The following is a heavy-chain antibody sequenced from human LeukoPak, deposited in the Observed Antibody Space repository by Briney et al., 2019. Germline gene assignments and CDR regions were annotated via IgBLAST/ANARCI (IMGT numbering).Heavy chain of an antibody. CDR1: GGSISSSSYY. D-gene: IGHD4-17*01. J-gene: IGHJ3*01. CDR2: FYYSGST. Sequence: SETLSLTCTVSGGSISSSSYYWGWIRQPPGKGLEWIGSFYYSGSTYYSPSLKRRVTISVDTSRNQFSLKLSSVTAADTAIYYCAKQPAWGTATSTGAFDFWGQGTMVTVSS. CDR3: AKQPAWGTATSTGAFDF. V-gene: IGHV4-39*01.